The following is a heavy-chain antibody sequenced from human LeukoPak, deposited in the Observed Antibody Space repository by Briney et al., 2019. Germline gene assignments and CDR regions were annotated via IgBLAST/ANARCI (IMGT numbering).Heavy chain of an antibody. V-gene: IGHV1-69*05. J-gene: IGHJ6*03. CDR1: GGTFSSYA. Sequence: GASVKVSCKSSGGTFSSYAISWVRQAPGQGLEWMGGIIPIFGTANYAQKFQGRVTITTDESTSTAYMELSSLRSEDTAVYYCARVSIVATASWGSSYYYYMDVWGKGTTVTVSS. CDR2: IIPIFGTA. CDR3: ARVSIVATASWGSSYYYYMDV. D-gene: IGHD5-12*01.